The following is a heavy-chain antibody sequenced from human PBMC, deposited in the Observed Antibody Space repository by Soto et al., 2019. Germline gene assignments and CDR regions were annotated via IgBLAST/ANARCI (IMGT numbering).Heavy chain of an antibody. CDR2: IYDSESD. CDR3: ARASSSSSAADY. J-gene: IGHJ4*02. CDR1: GESINSGGYY. V-gene: IGHV4-31*03. Sequence: QVQLQESGPGLVKASQTLSLICSVSGESINSGGYYWSWIRHHPGKGLEWIGYIYDSESDYYNPSLNSRVTISMDTSKNHFAMKLSSVTAAYTAVYYCARASSSSSAADYWGQGTLVTVSS. D-gene: IGHD6-6*01.